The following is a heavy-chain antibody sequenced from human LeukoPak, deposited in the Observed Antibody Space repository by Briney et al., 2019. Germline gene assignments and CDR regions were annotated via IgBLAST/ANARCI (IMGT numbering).Heavy chain of an antibody. CDR3: ARAYYYYDSSGYDY. D-gene: IGHD3-22*01. V-gene: IGHV3-66*01. J-gene: IGHJ4*02. CDR2: IYSGGST. Sequence: QTGGSLRLSCAASGFTVSSNYMSWVRQAPGKGLEWVSVIYSGGSTYYADSVKGRFTISRDNSKNTLYLQMNSLRAEDTAVYYCARAYYYYDSSGYDYWGQGTLVTVSS. CDR1: GFTVSSNY.